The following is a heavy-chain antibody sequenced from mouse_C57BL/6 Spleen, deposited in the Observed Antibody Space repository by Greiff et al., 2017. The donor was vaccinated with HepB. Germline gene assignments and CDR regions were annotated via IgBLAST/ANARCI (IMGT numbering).Heavy chain of an antibody. V-gene: IGHV1-80*01. CDR1: GYAFSSYW. CDR3: ARSTVRYFDV. Sequence: QVQLKESGAELVKPGASVKISCKASGYAFSSYWMNWVKQRPGKGLEWIGQIYPGDGDTNYNGKFKGKATLTADKSSSTAYMQLSSLTSEDSAVYFCARSTVRYFDVWGTGTTVTVSS. CDR2: IYPGDGDT. D-gene: IGHD1-1*01. J-gene: IGHJ1*03.